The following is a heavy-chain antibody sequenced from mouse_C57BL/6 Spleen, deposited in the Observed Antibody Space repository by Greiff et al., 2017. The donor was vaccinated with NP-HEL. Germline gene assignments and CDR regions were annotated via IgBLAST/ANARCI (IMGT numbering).Heavy chain of an antibody. D-gene: IGHD1-1*01. V-gene: IGHV1-49*01. CDR2: FTMYSDAT. Sequence: QVQLQQSGAELVRPGSSVKLSCTDSYFAFMASAMHWVKQRPGHGLEWIGSFTMYSDATAYSENVKGKATLTANTSTSTAYMELSSLTSEDSAVYYCARSGSNGYAMDYWGQGTSVTVSS. J-gene: IGHJ4*01. CDR1: YFAFMASA. CDR3: ARSGSNGYAMDY.